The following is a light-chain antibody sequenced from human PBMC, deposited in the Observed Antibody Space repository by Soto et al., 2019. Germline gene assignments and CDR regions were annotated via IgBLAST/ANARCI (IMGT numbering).Light chain of an antibody. J-gene: IGKJ5*01. Sequence: EIVMTQSPSTVSVSPGERATLSCRASQSVSSYLAWYQQKPGQAPRLLIYGASTRASDIPARFSGSGSVTEFALTISSLQSEDFAVYYCQQYNNWPITFGQGTRLEIK. V-gene: IGKV3-15*01. CDR2: GAS. CDR3: QQYNNWPIT. CDR1: QSVSSY.